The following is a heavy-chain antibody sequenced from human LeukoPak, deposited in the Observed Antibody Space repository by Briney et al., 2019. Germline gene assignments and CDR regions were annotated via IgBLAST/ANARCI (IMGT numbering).Heavy chain of an antibody. Sequence: GGSLRLSCAASGFTFSTYIMNWVRQAPGKGLEWVSYISTSTTTIYYADSVKGRFTISRDNAKNSLYLQMNSLRAEDTAVYYCARDTPPWGILTYFDYWGQGTLVTVSS. CDR2: ISTSTTTI. CDR3: ARDTPPWGILTYFDY. D-gene: IGHD3-9*01. CDR1: GFTFSTYI. J-gene: IGHJ4*02. V-gene: IGHV3-48*01.